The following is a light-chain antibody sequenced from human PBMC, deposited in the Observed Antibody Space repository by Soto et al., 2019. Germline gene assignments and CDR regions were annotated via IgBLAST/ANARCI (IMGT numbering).Light chain of an antibody. J-gene: IGLJ1*01. Sequence: QSALTQPPSASGSPGQSVTISCTGTSSDVGGYNYVSWYQQHPGKAPKLMIYEVSKRPSGVPDRFSGSKSGNTASLTVSGLQAEDEADYYCSSYVGSNNFVFGTGIKVTVL. V-gene: IGLV2-8*01. CDR2: EVS. CDR1: SSDVGGYNY. CDR3: SSYVGSNNFV.